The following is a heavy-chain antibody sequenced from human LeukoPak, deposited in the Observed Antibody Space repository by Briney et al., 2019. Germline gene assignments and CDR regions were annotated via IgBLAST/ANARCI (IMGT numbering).Heavy chain of an antibody. J-gene: IGHJ4*02. CDR1: GGSISNYY. D-gene: IGHD3-22*01. CDR2: IYTSGSS. Sequence: SETLSLTCTVSGGSISNYYWSWIRQPAGKGLEWIGRIYTSGSSNYNPSLKSRLTMSVDTSKNQFSLKLRSVTAEDTAVYYCARAGSGYYHASYFDYWGQGTLVTVSS. CDR3: ARAGSGYYHASYFDY. V-gene: IGHV4-4*07.